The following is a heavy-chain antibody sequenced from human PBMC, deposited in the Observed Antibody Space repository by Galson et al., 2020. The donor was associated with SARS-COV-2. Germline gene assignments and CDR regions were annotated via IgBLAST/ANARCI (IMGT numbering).Heavy chain of an antibody. CDR2: VKRKTDSGNT. Sequence: GGSLRLSCAVSGFTFSNAWMSWVRQAPGKGLEWVGCVKRKTDSGNTAYPATVKGRFIITRDDSKNTLYLKMDSLKTEDTDVYYCTWTTVTLQLDFWGQGTQVTVSS. D-gene: IGHD4-17*01. J-gene: IGHJ4*02. CDR1: GFTFSNAW. V-gene: IGHV3-15*01. CDR3: TWTTVTLQLDF.